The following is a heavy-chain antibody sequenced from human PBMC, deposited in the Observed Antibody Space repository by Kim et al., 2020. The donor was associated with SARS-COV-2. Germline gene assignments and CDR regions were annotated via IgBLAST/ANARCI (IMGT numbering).Heavy chain of an antibody. J-gene: IGHJ4*01. Sequence: SETLSLTCTVSGGSISSSSYYWGWIRQPPGQGLEWIGSIYYSGSTYYNPSLKIRVTIAIDTYKNQLSLKLSSVTAAATAVYYCARQTRRLRQLYGVDYLG. CDR2: IYYSGST. CDR1: GGSISSSSYY. V-gene: IGHV4-39*01. D-gene: IGHD3-10*01. CDR3: ARQTRRLRQLYGVDY.